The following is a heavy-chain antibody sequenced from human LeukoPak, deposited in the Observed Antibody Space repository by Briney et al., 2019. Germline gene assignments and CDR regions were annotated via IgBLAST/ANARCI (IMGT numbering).Heavy chain of an antibody. CDR1: GYTFTSYD. CDR3: ARAARPKRTTDYYYYYMDV. Sequence: ASVKVSCKASGYTFTSYDINWVRQATGQGLEWMGWMNPNNGNPGYAQKFQGRVTITRNTSISTAYMELSSLRSEDTAVYYCARAARPKRTTDYYYYYMDVWGKGTTVTVSS. J-gene: IGHJ6*03. D-gene: IGHD1-7*01. CDR2: MNPNNGNP. V-gene: IGHV1-8*03.